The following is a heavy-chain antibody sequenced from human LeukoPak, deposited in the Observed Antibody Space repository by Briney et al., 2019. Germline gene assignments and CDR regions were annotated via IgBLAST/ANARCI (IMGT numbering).Heavy chain of an antibody. CDR2: IYHSGST. D-gene: IGHD1-26*01. CDR3: ARGRWEYFQH. V-gene: IGHV4-30-2*01. J-gene: IGHJ1*01. Sequence: TLSLTCAVSGGSISSGGYSWSWIRQPPGTGLEWIGYIYHSGSTYYNPSLKSRVTISVDRSKNQFSLKLSSVTAADTAVYYCARGRWEYFQHWGQGTLVTVSS. CDR1: GGSISSGGYS.